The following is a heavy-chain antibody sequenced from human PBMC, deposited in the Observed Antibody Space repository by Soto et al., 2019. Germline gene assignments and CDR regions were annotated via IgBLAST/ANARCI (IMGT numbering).Heavy chain of an antibody. D-gene: IGHD2-8*01. CDR1: GFKFGDYV. CDR2: ISWNSAYI. V-gene: IGHV3-9*01. J-gene: IGHJ4*02. CDR3: VNDMLYASSSSFDH. Sequence: TGGSLRLSCAGSGFKFGDYVMHWVRQVPGKGPEWLSGISWNSAYIGYAESVKGRFTISRDNAKNSLYLQMNSLRPEDTGLYYCVNDMLYASSSSFDHWAQLSKVT.